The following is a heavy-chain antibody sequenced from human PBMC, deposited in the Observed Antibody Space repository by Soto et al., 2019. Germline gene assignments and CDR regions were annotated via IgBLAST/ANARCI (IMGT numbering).Heavy chain of an antibody. V-gene: IGHV3-74*01. J-gene: IGHJ5*02. CDR2: VNPDGSTT. CDR1: KFSFSGYW. Sequence: ELQLVESGGALVQPGGSLRLSCAASKFSFSGYWMHWVRQAPGKGLMWVSRVNPDGSTTTYADSVKGRFTISRDNAKNTVFLQMNSLRADDTAVYYCAKVASGSYDWFDPWGQGTLVTVSS. D-gene: IGHD1-26*01. CDR3: AKVASGSYDWFDP.